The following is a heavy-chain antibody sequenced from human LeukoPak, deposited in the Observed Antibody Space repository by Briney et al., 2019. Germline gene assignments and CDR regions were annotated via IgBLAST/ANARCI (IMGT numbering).Heavy chain of an antibody. CDR2: ISGSGGST. Sequence: GGSLRLSCAASGFTFSSYAMSWVRQAPGKGLEWVSAISGSGGSTYYADSVKGRFTISRDNSKNTLYLQMNSLRAEDTAVYYCAKVSVAGSVVDYFDYWGRGTLVTVSS. CDR3: AKVSVAGSVVDYFDY. CDR1: GFTFSSYA. V-gene: IGHV3-23*01. D-gene: IGHD6-19*01. J-gene: IGHJ4*02.